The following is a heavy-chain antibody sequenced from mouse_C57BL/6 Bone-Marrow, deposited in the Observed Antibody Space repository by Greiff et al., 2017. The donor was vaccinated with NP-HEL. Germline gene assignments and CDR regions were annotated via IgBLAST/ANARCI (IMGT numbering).Heavy chain of an antibody. J-gene: IGHJ3*01. CDR2: IRSKSNNYAT. V-gene: IGHV10-1*01. D-gene: IGHD2-4*01. CDR1: GFSFNTYA. Sequence: DVHLVESGGGLVQPKGSLKLSCAASGFSFNTYAMNWVRQAPGKGLEWVARIRSKSNNYATYYADSVKDRFTISRDDSESMLYLQMNNLKTEDTAMYYCVRQNYDDPFAYWGQGTLVTVSA. CDR3: VRQNYDDPFAY.